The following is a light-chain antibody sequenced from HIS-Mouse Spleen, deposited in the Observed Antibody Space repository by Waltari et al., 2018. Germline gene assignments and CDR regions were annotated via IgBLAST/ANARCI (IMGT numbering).Light chain of an antibody. Sequence: QSALTQPRSVSGSPGQSVTISCTGTSSDVGGYNYVSWYQQHPGKAPKLMIYDVSKRPYGVPVRFSGSKSGNTASLTISGLQAEDEADYYCCSYAGSYTFVVFGGGTKLTVL. CDR2: DVS. J-gene: IGLJ2*01. V-gene: IGLV2-11*01. CDR1: SSDVGGYNY. CDR3: CSYAGSYTFVV.